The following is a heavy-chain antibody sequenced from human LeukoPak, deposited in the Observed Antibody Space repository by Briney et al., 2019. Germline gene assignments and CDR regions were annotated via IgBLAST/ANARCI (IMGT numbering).Heavy chain of an antibody. CDR2: LSSSSTYI. Sequence: GGSLRLSCAASGFTFSNYSMNWVRQAPGKGLEWVSSLSSSSTYIYYADSVKGRFTISRDNAKNPLYLQLNSLRAEDTAVYYCARDSHYGYSSSWYHLVHIDYWGQGTLVTVSS. V-gene: IGHV3-21*01. D-gene: IGHD6-13*01. CDR3: ARDSHYGYSSSWYHLVHIDY. J-gene: IGHJ4*02. CDR1: GFTFSNYS.